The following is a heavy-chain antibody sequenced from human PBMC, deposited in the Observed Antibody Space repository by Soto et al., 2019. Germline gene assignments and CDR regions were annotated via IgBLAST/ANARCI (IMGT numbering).Heavy chain of an antibody. J-gene: IGHJ4*02. CDR1: GGSISSHY. CDR2: ISDTRGS. V-gene: IGHV4-59*11. D-gene: IGHD4-17*01. CDR3: ANQYYGDSDY. Sequence: SETLSLTCTVSGGSISSHYWTWIRQPPGKRLEWIAYISDTRGSSYNPSLKSRGTISLDRSKNQFSLKLTSVTAADTAIYYCANQYYGDSDYWGQGTLVTVSS.